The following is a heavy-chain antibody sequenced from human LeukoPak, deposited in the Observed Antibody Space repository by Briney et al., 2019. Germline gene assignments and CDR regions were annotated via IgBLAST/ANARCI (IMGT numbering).Heavy chain of an antibody. CDR1: GFTFSDYY. CDR3: ARMGPTYFDS. Sequence: GGSLRLSCAASGFTFSDYYMSWVRQAPEKGLEWVSYISARSITIYYADSVMGRFTISRDNAKNSLYLQMNSLRAEDTAVYYCARMGPTYFDSWGQGTLVTVSS. V-gene: IGHV3-11*01. CDR2: ISARSITI. J-gene: IGHJ4*02. D-gene: IGHD1-26*01.